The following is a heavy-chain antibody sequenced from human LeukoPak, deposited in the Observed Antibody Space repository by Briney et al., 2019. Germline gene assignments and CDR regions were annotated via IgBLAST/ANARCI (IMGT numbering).Heavy chain of an antibody. Sequence: GGPLRLSCAASGFTFSSYSMNWVRQAPGKGLEWVSSISSSSSYIYYADSVKGRFTISRDNAKNSLYLQMNSLRAEDTAVYYCARARSGYYPWGFDPWGQGTLVTVSS. CDR1: GFTFSSYS. J-gene: IGHJ5*02. D-gene: IGHD3-22*01. V-gene: IGHV3-21*01. CDR3: ARARSGYYPWGFDP. CDR2: ISSSSSYI.